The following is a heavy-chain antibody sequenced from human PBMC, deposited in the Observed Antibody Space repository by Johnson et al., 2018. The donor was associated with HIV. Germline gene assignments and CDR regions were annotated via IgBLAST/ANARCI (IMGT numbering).Heavy chain of an antibody. V-gene: IGHV3-66*02. J-gene: IGHJ3*02. CDR2: IYSGGST. Sequence: VQLVESGGGLVQPGGSLRLSCAASGFTVSSNYMSWVRQAPGKGLEWVSVIYSGGSTYYADSVKGRFTISRDNSKNTLYLQMNSLRAEDTAVYYCARGEGSGWHLAGAFDIWDQGTMVTVSS. D-gene: IGHD6-19*01. CDR3: ARGEGSGWHLAGAFDI. CDR1: GFTVSSNY.